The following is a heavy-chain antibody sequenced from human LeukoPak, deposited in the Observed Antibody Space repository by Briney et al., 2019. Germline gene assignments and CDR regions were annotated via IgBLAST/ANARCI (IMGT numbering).Heavy chain of an antibody. J-gene: IGHJ5*02. V-gene: IGHV1-8*02. CDR3: ARKRAAMAKQNWFDP. D-gene: IGHD5-18*01. CDR2: MNPNSGNT. CDR1: GYTLTSYD. Sequence: ASVKVSCKASGYTLTSYDINWVRQATGQGLEWMGWMNPNSGNTDYAQKFQGRVTMTRNTSISTAYMELSSLRSDDTAVYYCARKRAAMAKQNWFDPWGQGTLVTVSS.